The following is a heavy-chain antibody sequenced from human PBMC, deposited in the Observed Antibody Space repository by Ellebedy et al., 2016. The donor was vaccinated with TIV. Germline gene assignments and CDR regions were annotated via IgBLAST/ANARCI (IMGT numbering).Heavy chain of an antibody. V-gene: IGHV1-2*02. CDR3: ARGGFSGSYSDY. CDR1: GYTFTSYD. D-gene: IGHD1-26*01. CDR2: INPNSGGT. Sequence: ASVKVSCXASGYTFTSYDINWVRQATGQGLEWMGWINPNSGGTNYAQKFQGRVTMTRDTSISTAYMELSRLRSDDTAVYYCARGGFSGSYSDYWGQGTLVTVSS. J-gene: IGHJ4*02.